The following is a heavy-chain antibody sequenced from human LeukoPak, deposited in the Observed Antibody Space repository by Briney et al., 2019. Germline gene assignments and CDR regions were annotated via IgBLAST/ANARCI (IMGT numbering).Heavy chain of an antibody. CDR3: ARDGDVDILDY. Sequence: GGSLRLSCAASGFTFSSYGMHWVRQAPGKGLEWVAVIWYDGSNKYYADSVKGRFTISRDNSKNTLYLQMNSLRAEDTAVYYCARDGDVDILDYWGQGTLVTVSS. D-gene: IGHD5-12*01. J-gene: IGHJ4*02. CDR1: GFTFSSYG. V-gene: IGHV3-33*01. CDR2: IWYDGSNK.